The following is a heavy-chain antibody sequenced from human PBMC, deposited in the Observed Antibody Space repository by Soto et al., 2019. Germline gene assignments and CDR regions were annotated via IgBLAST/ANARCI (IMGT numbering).Heavy chain of an antibody. J-gene: IGHJ5*02. D-gene: IGHD3-22*01. CDR2: IYYSGST. Sequence: PSETLSLTCTVSGGSISSSTSYWGWIRQPPGKGLEWIGNIYYSGSTYYNPSLKSRVTLSADTSKNQFSMKVRSVTASDTAVYYCARSYYDSTGFAVDPWGQGTLVTVS. V-gene: IGHV4-39*01. CDR1: GGSISSSTSY. CDR3: ARSYYDSTGFAVDP.